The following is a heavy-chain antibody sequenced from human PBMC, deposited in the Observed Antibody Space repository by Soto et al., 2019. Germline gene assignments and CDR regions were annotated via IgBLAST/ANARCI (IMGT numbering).Heavy chain of an antibody. CDR2: ISGSGGST. V-gene: IGHV3-23*01. Sequence: PGGSLRLSCAASGFTFSSYAMSWVRQAPGKGLEWVSTISGSGGSTNYADSVKGRFTISRDNSKNTVYLQMNSLRAEDSALYYCAKDRQSFSNWFDPWGQGTLVTVSS. CDR3: AKDRQSFSNWFDP. CDR1: GFTFSSYA. J-gene: IGHJ5*02.